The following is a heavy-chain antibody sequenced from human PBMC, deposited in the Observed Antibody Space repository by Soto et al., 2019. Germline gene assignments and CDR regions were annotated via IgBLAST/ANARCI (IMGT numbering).Heavy chain of an antibody. CDR2: IYHSGST. CDR1: GGSISSSNW. J-gene: IGHJ3*02. V-gene: IGHV4-4*02. D-gene: IGHD1-26*01. CDR3: ARFNSGNYYEAFDI. Sequence: PSETLSLTCAVSGGSISSSNWWSWVRQPPGKGLEWIGEIYHSGSTNYNPSLKSRVTISVDKSKNQFSLKLSSVTAADTAVYYCARFNSGNYYEAFDIWGQGTMVTVSS.